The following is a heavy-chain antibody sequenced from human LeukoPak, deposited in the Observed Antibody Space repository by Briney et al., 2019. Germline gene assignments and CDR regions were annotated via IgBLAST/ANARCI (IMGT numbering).Heavy chain of an antibody. CDR1: GFTFSSYA. CDR2: IRGSGGST. J-gene: IGHJ3*02. Sequence: GGSLRLSCAASGFTFSSYALSWVRQTPGKGLEWVSAIRGSGGSTEYADSVKGRFTISRDDSKNTLYLQMNSLRAEDTAVYYCAKDSGSYRGAFDIWGQGTMVPVS. V-gene: IGHV3-23*01. CDR3: AKDSGSYRGAFDI. D-gene: IGHD1-26*01.